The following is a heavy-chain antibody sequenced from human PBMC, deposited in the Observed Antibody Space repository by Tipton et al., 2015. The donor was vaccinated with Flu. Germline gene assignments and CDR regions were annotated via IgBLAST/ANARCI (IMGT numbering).Heavy chain of an antibody. V-gene: IGHV3-74*01. CDR3: ARAIAGADSL. CDR1: GFTFSSYW. CDR2: ISSDGGVT. J-gene: IGHJ4*02. D-gene: IGHD1-26*01. Sequence: SLRLSCADSGFTFSSYWMHWVRQAPGKGLEWVSRISSDGGVTNYADSMKGRFSISRDNAKNTLYLQMNSLRAEDTAVYYCARAIAGADSLWGQGTLVTVSS.